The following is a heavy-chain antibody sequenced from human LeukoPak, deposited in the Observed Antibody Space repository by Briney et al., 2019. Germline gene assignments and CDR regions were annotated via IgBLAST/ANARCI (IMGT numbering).Heavy chain of an antibody. CDR1: GFTFRNYW. CDR3: ARDGSPFDF. CDR2: IKQDESEK. J-gene: IGHJ4*02. Sequence: GGSLRLSCAASGFTFRNYWMSWVRQAPGKGLEWVANIKQDESEKYYVESVKGRFTISRDNARKSLYLQMNSLRAEDTALYYCARDGSPFDFWGQGTLVTVSS. V-gene: IGHV3-7*03.